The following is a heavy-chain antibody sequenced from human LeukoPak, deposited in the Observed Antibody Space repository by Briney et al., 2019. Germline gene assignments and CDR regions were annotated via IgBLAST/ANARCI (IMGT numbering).Heavy chain of an antibody. CDR3: ARGGRGYGDYVIDY. D-gene: IGHD4-17*01. J-gene: IGHJ4*02. CDR2: INHSGST. V-gene: IGHV4-34*01. Sequence: SETLSLTCAVYGGSFSGYYWSWIRQPPGKGLEWIGEINHSGSTNYNPSLKSRVTISVDTSKNQSSLKLSSVTAADTAVYYCARGGRGYGDYVIDYWGQGTLVTVSS. CDR1: GGSFSGYY.